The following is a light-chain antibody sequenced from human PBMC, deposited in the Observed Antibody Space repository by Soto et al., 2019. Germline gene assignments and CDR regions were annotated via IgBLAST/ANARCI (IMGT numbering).Light chain of an antibody. CDR2: DTS. CDR3: QQYGNWPLT. V-gene: IGKV3-11*01. Sequence: EIVLTQSAGTLSLSPGERASLSCRASQSVGNFLVWYQQKPGQAPSLLIYDTSNRATGIPARFSGSGSGTDFTLTISSLEPGDFAIYYCQQYGNWPLTFGGGTKVEIK. CDR1: QSVGNF. J-gene: IGKJ4*01.